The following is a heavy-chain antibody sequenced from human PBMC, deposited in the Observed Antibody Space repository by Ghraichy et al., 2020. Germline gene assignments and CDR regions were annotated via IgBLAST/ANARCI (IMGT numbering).Heavy chain of an antibody. J-gene: IGHJ5*02. V-gene: IGHV2-26*01. CDR2: IDEG. Sequence: SGPTLVKPTETLTLTCTVSGFSLNEPRMGVGWIRQPPGKALEWLAHIDEGPYSRVLNSRVTISKDTSKSQVVLTMANMDPGDTATYYWARGLSGYGGYDSWGQGTLVTVSS. CDR1: GFSLNEPRMG. CDR3: ARGLSGYGGYDS. D-gene: IGHD5-12*01.